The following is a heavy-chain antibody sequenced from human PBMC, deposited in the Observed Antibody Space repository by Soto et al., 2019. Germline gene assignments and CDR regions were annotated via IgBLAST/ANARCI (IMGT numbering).Heavy chain of an antibody. CDR2: VHSSGST. J-gene: IGHJ5*02. Sequence: PSETLSLTCTVPGDSMNTYHWSWIRQPAGKGLEWIGHVHSSGSTNYNPSLKSRVTMSVDTSKNQFSLRLMSVTAADTAVYYCARDQGVAAAGITWFDPWGQGSRVTVSS. D-gene: IGHD6-13*01. CDR1: GDSMNTYH. V-gene: IGHV4-4*07. CDR3: ARDQGVAAAGITWFDP.